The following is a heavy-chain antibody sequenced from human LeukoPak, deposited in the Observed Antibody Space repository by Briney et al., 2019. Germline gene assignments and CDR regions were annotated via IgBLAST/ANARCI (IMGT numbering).Heavy chain of an antibody. D-gene: IGHD3-10*01. CDR3: AKLFGESPLGWFDP. Sequence: SETLSLTCTVSGVSISSGDYYWSWIRQPPGKGLEWIGTIFFYSGGTYYNPSLSSRVTISVDTSKNQFSLKLSSVTAADTAVYYCAKLFGESPLGWFDPWGQGTLVTVSS. CDR2: IFFYSGGT. V-gene: IGHV4-30-4*08. CDR1: GVSISSGDYY. J-gene: IGHJ5*02.